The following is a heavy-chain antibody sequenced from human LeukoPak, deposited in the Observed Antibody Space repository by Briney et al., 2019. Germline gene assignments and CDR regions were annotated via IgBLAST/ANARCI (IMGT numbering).Heavy chain of an antibody. CDR2: IYYSGST. Sequence: SETLSLTCTVSGGTVNSGSYYWSWIRQPPGKGLEWIGDIYYSGSTNVNPSLKSRVAVSVDTSRNQFSLELSSLTAADTAEYFCARDRLGNRYFDLWGRGTLVTVSS. CDR1: GGTVNSGSYY. J-gene: IGHJ2*01. D-gene: IGHD7-27*01. V-gene: IGHV4-61*01. CDR3: ARDRLGNRYFDL.